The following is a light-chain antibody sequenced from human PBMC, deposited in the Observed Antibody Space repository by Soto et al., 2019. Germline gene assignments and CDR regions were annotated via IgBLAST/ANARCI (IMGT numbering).Light chain of an antibody. CDR3: QQVKSYPRT. J-gene: IGKJ4*02. CDR2: EES. V-gene: IGKV1-9*01. CDR1: QAITNN. Sequence: DIHLTQSPSSLSASVGDRVTITCRASQAITNNLAWYQQKPGNPPKLLIYEESTLHSGVPSRFSGPKVGTQFILTVDTLQPEDFATYYCQQVKSYPRTCGGGTKVDIK.